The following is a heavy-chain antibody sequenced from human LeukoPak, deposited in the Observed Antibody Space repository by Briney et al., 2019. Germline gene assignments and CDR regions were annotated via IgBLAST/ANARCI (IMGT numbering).Heavy chain of an antibody. CDR1: GFTFRSYW. D-gene: IGHD4-17*01. V-gene: IGHV3-74*03. J-gene: IGHJ4*02. CDR3: ARGYGDYVAYFDY. CDR2: IQGDGTNT. Sequence: GGSLRLSSAGSGFTFRSYWMHWVRQAPGKGLVWVSRIQGDGTNTKYANSVKGRFTISRDNAKNTLYLQMNSLRAEDTAVYYCARGYGDYVAYFDYWGQGTLVTVSS.